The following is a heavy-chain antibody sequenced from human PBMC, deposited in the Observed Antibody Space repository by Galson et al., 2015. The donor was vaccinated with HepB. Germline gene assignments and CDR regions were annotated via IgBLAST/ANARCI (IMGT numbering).Heavy chain of an antibody. CDR2: INAGNGNT. CDR1: GYTFTSYA. V-gene: IGHV1-3*01. Sequence: VKVSCKASGYTFTSYAMHWVRQAPGQRLEWMGWINAGNGNTKYSQKFQGRVTITRDTSASTAYMELNSLRSEDTAVYYCARGVYNSYYFDYWGQGILVTVSS. CDR3: ARGVYNSYYFDY. D-gene: IGHD1-1*01. J-gene: IGHJ4*02.